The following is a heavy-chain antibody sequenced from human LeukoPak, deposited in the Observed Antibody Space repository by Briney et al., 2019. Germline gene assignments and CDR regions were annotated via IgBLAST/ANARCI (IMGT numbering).Heavy chain of an antibody. J-gene: IGHJ6*02. D-gene: IGHD2-15*01. CDR3: VRGYSFGPYGMDV. V-gene: IGHV1-69*04. Sequence: SVKVSCKASGGTFSSYAISWVRQAPGQGLEWMGRIIPILGIANYAQKFQGRVTITADKSTSTAYMELSSLRAEDTAVYFCVRGYSFGPYGMDVWGQGTTVTVSS. CDR1: GGTFSSYA. CDR2: IIPILGIA.